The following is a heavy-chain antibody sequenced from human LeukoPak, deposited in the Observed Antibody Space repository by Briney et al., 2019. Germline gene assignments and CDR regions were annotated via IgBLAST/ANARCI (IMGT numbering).Heavy chain of an antibody. D-gene: IGHD3-3*01. V-gene: IGHV3-23*01. Sequence: PGGSLRLSCAASGFTFSSYAMSWVRQAPGKGLEWGSAISGGSSDYADSVKGRFSISIDNSKNTLYLQMHSLRAEDTAVYYCAKDRSSRYDFWSGSFSHYYYYYMDVWGKGTTVTVPS. CDR3: AKDRSSRYDFWSGSFSHYYYYYMDV. CDR1: GFTFSSYA. J-gene: IGHJ6*03. CDR2: ISGGSS.